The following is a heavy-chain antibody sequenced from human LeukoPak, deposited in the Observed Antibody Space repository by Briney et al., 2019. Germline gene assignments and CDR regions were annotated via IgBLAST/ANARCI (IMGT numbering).Heavy chain of an antibody. CDR3: ARLGYCSGGSCYYYYYMDV. CDR1: GDSISTSNSY. CDR2: IYYSGNT. V-gene: IGHV4-39*07. D-gene: IGHD2-15*01. J-gene: IGHJ6*03. Sequence: SETLSLTCTVSGDSISTSNSYWGWIRQPPGKGLEWIGSIYYSGNTYYNASLKSRVTMSGDTSKNQFSLKLSSVTAADTAAYYCARLGYCSGGSCYYYYYMDVWGKGTTVTVSS.